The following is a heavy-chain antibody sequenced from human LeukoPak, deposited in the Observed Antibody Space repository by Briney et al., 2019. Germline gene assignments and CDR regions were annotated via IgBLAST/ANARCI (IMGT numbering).Heavy chain of an antibody. D-gene: IGHD2-2*01. CDR1: GGSISSGGYY. V-gene: IGHV4-30-2*01. CDR2: IYHSGST. CDR3: AASSIKWGVVPAAGIDY. J-gene: IGHJ4*02. Sequence: PSETLSLTCTVSGGSISSGGYYWSWIRQPPGKGLEWIGYIYHSGSTYYNPSLKSRVTISVDRSKNKFSLKLSSVTAADTAVYYCAASSIKWGVVPAAGIDYWGQGTLVTVSS.